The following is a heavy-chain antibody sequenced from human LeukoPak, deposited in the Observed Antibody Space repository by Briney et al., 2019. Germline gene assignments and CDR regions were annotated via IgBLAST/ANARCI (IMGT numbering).Heavy chain of an antibody. CDR2: INPNSGGT. J-gene: IGHJ5*02. Sequence: ASVKVSCKASGYTFTGYYMHWVRQAPGQGLERMGWINPNSGGTNYAQRFQGWVTMTRDTSISTAYMELSRLRSDDTAVYHCARGPNQNRASWQQLVPSWFDPWGQGTLVTVSS. CDR3: ARGPNQNRASWQQLVPSWFDP. CDR1: GYTFTGYY. V-gene: IGHV1-2*04. D-gene: IGHD6-13*01.